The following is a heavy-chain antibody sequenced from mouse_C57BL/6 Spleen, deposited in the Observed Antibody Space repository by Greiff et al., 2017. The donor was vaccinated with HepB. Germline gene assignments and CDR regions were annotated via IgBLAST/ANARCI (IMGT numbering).Heavy chain of an antibody. J-gene: IGHJ3*01. Sequence: EVKLMESGGGLVQSGRSLRLSCATSGFTFSGFYMEWVRQAPGKGLEWIAASRNKANDYTTEYSASVKGRFIVSRDTSQSILYLQMNALRAEDTAIYYCARDAGGYFPFAYWGQGTLVTVSA. D-gene: IGHD2-3*01. CDR3: ARDAGGYFPFAY. V-gene: IGHV7-1*01. CDR2: SRNKANDYTT. CDR1: GFTFSGFY.